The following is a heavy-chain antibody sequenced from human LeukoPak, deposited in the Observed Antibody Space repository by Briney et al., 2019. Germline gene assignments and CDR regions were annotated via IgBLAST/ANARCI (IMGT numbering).Heavy chain of an antibody. J-gene: IGHJ4*02. D-gene: IGHD3-22*01. Sequence: PGGSLRLSCAAPGFTFSSYGMHWVRQAPGKGLEWVAVISYDGSNKYYADSVKGRFTISRDNSKNTLYLQMNSLRAEDTAVYYCAKDGGYYYDSSGYSLFDYWGQGTLVTVSS. V-gene: IGHV3-30*18. CDR2: ISYDGSNK. CDR1: GFTFSSYG. CDR3: AKDGGYYYDSSGYSLFDY.